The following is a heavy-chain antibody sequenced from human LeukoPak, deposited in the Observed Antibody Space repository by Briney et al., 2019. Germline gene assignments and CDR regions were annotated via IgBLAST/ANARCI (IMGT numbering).Heavy chain of an antibody. D-gene: IGHD2-21*02. V-gene: IGHV3-74*01. Sequence: GRSLRLSCAASGFTFDDYAMHWVRQAPGKGLVWVSRINSDGSSTSYADSVKGRFTISRDNAKNTLYLQMNSLRAEDTAVYYCARPAYCGGNCYYFPDYWGQGTLVTVSS. CDR3: ARPAYCGGNCYYFPDY. J-gene: IGHJ4*02. CDR1: GFTFDDYA. CDR2: INSDGSST.